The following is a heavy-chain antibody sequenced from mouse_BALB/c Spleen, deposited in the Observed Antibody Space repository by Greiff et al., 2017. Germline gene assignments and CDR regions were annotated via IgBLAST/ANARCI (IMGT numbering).Heavy chain of an antibody. V-gene: IGHV5-6*01. CDR2: ISSGGSYT. CDR1: GFTFSSYG. D-gene: IGHD2-14*01. CDR3: ARHEGYDVFAY. J-gene: IGHJ3*01. Sequence: DVQLVESGGDLVKPGGSLKLSCAASGFTFSSYGMSWVRQTPDKRLEWVATISSGGSYTYYPDSVKGRFTISRDNAKNTLYLQMSSLKSEDTAMYYCARHEGYDVFAYWGQGTLVTVSA.